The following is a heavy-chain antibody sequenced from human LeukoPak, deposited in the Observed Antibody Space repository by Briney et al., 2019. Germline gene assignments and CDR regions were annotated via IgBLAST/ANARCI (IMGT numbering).Heavy chain of an antibody. Sequence: SETLSLTCTTSGVSISRFYWSWVRQPPGKGLEWIGNIYSGVPTYFNPSLKSRVIISVDTSKNQFSLNLTSVTAADTAMYYCVQTTGWPGFDYWGQGILVAVSS. J-gene: IGHJ4*02. CDR3: VQTTGWPGFDY. CDR2: IYSGVPT. CDR1: GVSISRFY. V-gene: IGHV4-4*09. D-gene: IGHD1-1*01.